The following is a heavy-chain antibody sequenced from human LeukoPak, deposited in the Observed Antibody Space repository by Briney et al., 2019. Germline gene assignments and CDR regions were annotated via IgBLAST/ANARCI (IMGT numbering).Heavy chain of an antibody. D-gene: IGHD2-8*02. Sequence: GGSLRLSCEASGFTFSTFAMIWVRQPPGKGLEWVSSIFPSGGEIHYADSVRGRFTISRDNSKSTLSLQMNSLRAEDTVIYYCATYRQVLLPFGSWGQGTLVTVSS. V-gene: IGHV3-23*01. CDR1: GFTFSTFA. CDR2: IFPSGGEI. CDR3: ATYRQVLLPFGS. J-gene: IGHJ5*02.